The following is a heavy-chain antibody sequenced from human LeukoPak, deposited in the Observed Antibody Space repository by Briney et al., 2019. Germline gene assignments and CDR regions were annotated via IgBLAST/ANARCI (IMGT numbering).Heavy chain of an antibody. V-gene: IGHV1-46*01. CDR2: INPSGGST. CDR1: GYTFTSYY. CDR3: ARDNRCSGGSCYSFDY. Sequence: GASVKVSCKASGYTFTSYYMHWVRQAPGQGLEWMGIINPSGGSTSYAQKFQGRVTMTRDTSTSTVYMELSSLRSEDTAVYYCARDNRCSGGSCYSFDYWGQGTLVTVSS. D-gene: IGHD2-15*01. J-gene: IGHJ4*02.